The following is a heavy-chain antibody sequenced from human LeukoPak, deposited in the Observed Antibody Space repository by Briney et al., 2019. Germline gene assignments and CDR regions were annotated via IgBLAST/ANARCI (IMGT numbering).Heavy chain of an antibody. J-gene: IGHJ6*02. CDR2: INHGGST. CDR1: GGSINSYY. D-gene: IGHD3-3*01. V-gene: IGHV4-34*01. CDR3: ARDYYEGYYHGLDV. Sequence: SETLSLTCTVSGGSINSYYWNWIRQPPGRGLEWIGEINHGGSTYYNPSLKSRVTISIDTSKNQFSLKVNSVTAADTAVYYCARDYYEGYYHGLDVWGQGTTVTVSS.